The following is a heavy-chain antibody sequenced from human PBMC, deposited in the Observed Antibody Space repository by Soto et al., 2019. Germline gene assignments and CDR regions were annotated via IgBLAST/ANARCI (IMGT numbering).Heavy chain of an antibody. Sequence: GASVKVSCKASEGTFSSYAISWVRQAPGQGLEWIRGIIPIFGTANYAQKFQGRVTITADESTSTAYMELSSLRSEDTAVYYCARLSLIGHNHEEYYFDYWGQGTLVTVSS. J-gene: IGHJ4*02. D-gene: IGHD1-1*01. CDR2: IIPIFGTA. CDR3: ARLSLIGHNHEEYYFDY. V-gene: IGHV1-69*13. CDR1: EGTFSSYA.